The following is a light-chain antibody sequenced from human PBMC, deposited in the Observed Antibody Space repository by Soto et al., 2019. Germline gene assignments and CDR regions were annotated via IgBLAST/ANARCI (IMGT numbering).Light chain of an antibody. CDR3: HQGYTYHRT. J-gene: IGKJ1*01. V-gene: IGKV1-9*01. CDR1: QGVRSY. Sequence: IQLTQSPSSLSASVGDRVTITCRASQGVRSYLAWFQQRPGKAPKLLIFGASTLQNGVPARFSGGGFGTEFTLTITSLQPEDFSTYYCHQGYTYHRTFGQGTKVEIK. CDR2: GAS.